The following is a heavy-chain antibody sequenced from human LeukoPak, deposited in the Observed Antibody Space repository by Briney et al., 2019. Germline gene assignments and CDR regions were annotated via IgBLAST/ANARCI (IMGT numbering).Heavy chain of an antibody. D-gene: IGHD2-8*01. Sequence: PGGSLRLSCAASGFTFSSYGMIWVRQAPGKGLEWVSSISSSSSYIYFADSVKGRFTISRDNSRSTLYLQMNSLRAEDTALYYCAKDTSIGRYCTNGVCSPFDYWGQGTLVTVSS. CDR2: ISSSSSYI. CDR1: GFTFSSYG. CDR3: AKDTSIGRYCTNGVCSPFDY. V-gene: IGHV3-21*04. J-gene: IGHJ4*02.